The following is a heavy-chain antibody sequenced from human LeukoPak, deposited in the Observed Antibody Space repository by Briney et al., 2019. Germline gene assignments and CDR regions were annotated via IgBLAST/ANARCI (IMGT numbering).Heavy chain of an antibody. CDR3: ARQGAGSGTHYYHYYMDV. Sequence: GGSLRLSCAASGFTFDDYGMSWVRQAPGKGLEWVSGISWNGLSTGYADSVKGRFTISRDNARNSLYLQMNSLRAEDTAFYYCARQGAGSGTHYYHYYMDVWGKGTTVTVSS. V-gene: IGHV3-20*04. D-gene: IGHD3-10*01. CDR1: GFTFDDYG. CDR2: ISWNGLST. J-gene: IGHJ6*03.